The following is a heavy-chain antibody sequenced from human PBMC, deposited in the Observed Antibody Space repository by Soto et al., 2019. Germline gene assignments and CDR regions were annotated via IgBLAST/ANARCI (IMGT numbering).Heavy chain of an antibody. CDR1: GFTFSSYG. CDR2: ISYDGSNK. Sequence: GGSLRLSCAASGFTFSSYGMHWVRQAPGKGLEWVAVISYDGSNKYYADSVKGRFTISRDNSKNTLYLQMNSLRAEDTAVYYCAKDIAKAAAGTRWFDPWGQGTLVTVSS. CDR3: AKDIAKAAAGTRWFDP. V-gene: IGHV3-30*18. J-gene: IGHJ5*02. D-gene: IGHD6-13*01.